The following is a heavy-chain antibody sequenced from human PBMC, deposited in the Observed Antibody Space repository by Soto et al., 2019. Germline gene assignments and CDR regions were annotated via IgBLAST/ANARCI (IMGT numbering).Heavy chain of an antibody. CDR2: INHSGST. V-gene: IGHV4-34*01. CDR3: ARTGYSSGWYKAAFDI. Sequence: LSLTCAVYGGSFSGYYWSWIRQPPGKGLEWIGEINHSGSTNYNPSLKSRVTISVDTSKNQFSLKLSSVTAADTAVYYCARTGYSSGWYKAAFDIWGQGTMVTVSS. D-gene: IGHD6-19*01. J-gene: IGHJ3*02. CDR1: GGSFSGYY.